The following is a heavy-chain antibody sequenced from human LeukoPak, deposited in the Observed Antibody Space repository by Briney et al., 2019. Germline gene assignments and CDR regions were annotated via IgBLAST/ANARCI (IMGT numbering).Heavy chain of an antibody. D-gene: IGHD6-13*01. CDR3: ARDRVAAAGPYYYYGMDV. Sequence: SETLSLTCTVSGGSISSGDYYWSWIRQPPGKGVEWIGYIYYSGSTYYNPSLKSRVTISVDTSKNQFSLKLSSVTAADTAVYYCARDRVAAAGPYYYYGMDVWGQGTTVTVSS. CDR1: GGSISSGDYY. J-gene: IGHJ6*02. CDR2: IYYSGST. V-gene: IGHV4-30-4*01.